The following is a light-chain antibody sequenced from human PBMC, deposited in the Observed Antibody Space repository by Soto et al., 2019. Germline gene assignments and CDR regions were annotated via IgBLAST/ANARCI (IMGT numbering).Light chain of an antibody. CDR2: EVS. Sequence: QSVLTQPPSASGSPGQSVTISCTGTSSDVGGYNYVSWYQQHPVKAPKLMSYEVSKRPSGVPDRFSGSKSGNTASLTVSGLQAEYEADYYCSSYAGSNNFVVFGGGTKVTVL. CDR3: SSYAGSNNFVV. J-gene: IGLJ2*01. V-gene: IGLV2-8*01. CDR1: SSDVGGYNY.